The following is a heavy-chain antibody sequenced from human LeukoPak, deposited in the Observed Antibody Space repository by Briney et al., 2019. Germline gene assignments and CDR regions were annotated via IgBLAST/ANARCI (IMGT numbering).Heavy chain of an antibody. V-gene: IGHV3-48*03. CDR2: ISSSGSTL. J-gene: IGHJ6*02. Sequence: GGSLRLSCAASGFTLSSYEINWVRQAPGKGLEWISWISSSGSTLYYADSVKGRFTISRDNAKNSLYLQMNSLRAEDTAVYYCASCPHSPSTGYSSSWYGDYYYGMDVWGQGTTVTVSS. CDR3: ASCPHSPSTGYSSSWYGDYYYGMDV. D-gene: IGHD6-13*01. CDR1: GFTLSSYE.